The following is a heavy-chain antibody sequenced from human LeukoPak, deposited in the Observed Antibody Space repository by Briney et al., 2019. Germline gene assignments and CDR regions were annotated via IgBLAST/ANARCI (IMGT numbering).Heavy chain of an antibody. Sequence: ASVKVSCKASGYTFTSYAMNWVRQAPGQGLEWMGWINTNTGNPTYAQGFTGRFVFSLDTSVSTAYLQISSLKAEDTAVYYCARVSSSGWSLQSYYYSMDVWGQGTTVTVSS. CDR1: GYTFTSYA. V-gene: IGHV7-4-1*02. CDR2: INTNTGNP. J-gene: IGHJ6*02. D-gene: IGHD6-19*01. CDR3: ARVSSSGWSLQSYYYSMDV.